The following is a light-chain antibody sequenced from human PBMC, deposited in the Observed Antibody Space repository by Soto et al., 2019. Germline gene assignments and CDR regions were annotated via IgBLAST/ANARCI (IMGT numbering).Light chain of an antibody. CDR1: QSVSIN. CDR3: QQYNNWPPYT. Sequence: EIVMTQSPATLSVSPGDRATLSCRASQSVSINLAWYQQKPGQAPRLLIYGASTRATGIPATFSGSGSGTEFTLTISSLQSEDFAVYYCQQYNNWPPYTFGQGTKLEIK. CDR2: GAS. J-gene: IGKJ2*01. V-gene: IGKV3-15*01.